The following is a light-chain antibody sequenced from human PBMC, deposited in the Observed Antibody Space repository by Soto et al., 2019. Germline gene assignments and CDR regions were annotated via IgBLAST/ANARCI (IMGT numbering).Light chain of an antibody. CDR2: VNT. CDR1: DSNIGAGYS. V-gene: IGLV1-40*01. CDR3: QSYDIRLNGLM. Sequence: QSVLTQPPSVSGAPGQRVTFSCTGSDSNIGAGYSVNWYQQIPGTAPKLLVYVNTNRPSGVPDRFSGSTSGTIASLAITGLQAEDEADDYCQSYDIRLNGLMFGLGTKVTVL. J-gene: IGLJ3*02.